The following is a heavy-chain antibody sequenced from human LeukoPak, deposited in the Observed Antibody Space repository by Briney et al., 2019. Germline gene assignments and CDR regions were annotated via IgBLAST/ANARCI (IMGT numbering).Heavy chain of an antibody. CDR1: GFTVSSHY. CDR3: AREGMGYFDY. D-gene: IGHD5-24*01. CDR2: IYSGGRT. Sequence: GGSLRLSCAASGFTVSSHYMSWVRQAPGKGLEWVSIIYSGGRTYNADSVKGRFTISRDDSKNTLYLQMNSLRDEDTAVYYCAREGMGYFDYWGQGALVTVSS. V-gene: IGHV3-66*01. J-gene: IGHJ4*02.